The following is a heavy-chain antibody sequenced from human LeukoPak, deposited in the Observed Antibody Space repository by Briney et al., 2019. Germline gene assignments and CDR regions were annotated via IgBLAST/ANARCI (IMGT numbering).Heavy chain of an antibody. CDR1: GYTFTSYG. J-gene: IGHJ3*02. Sequence: ASVKVSCKASGYTFTSYGISWVRQAPGQGLEWMGWISAYNGNTNYAQKLQGRVTMTTDTSTSTAYMELRSLRSDDTAVYYCAIVAETWIAAAGTGDAFDIWGQGTMVTVSS. D-gene: IGHD6-13*01. V-gene: IGHV1-18*01. CDR3: AIVAETWIAAAGTGDAFDI. CDR2: ISAYNGNT.